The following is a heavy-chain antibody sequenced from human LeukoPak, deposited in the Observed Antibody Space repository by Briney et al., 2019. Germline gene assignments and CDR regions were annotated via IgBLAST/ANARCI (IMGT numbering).Heavy chain of an antibody. CDR2: INHSGST. D-gene: IGHD3-3*01. Sequence: SETLSLTCAVYGGSFSGYYWSWIRQPPGKGLEWIGEINHSGSTNYNPSLKSRVTISVDTSKNQFSLQLNSVTPEDTAVYYCARDPQTYYDFWSERRASYYYMDVWGKGTTVTVSS. CDR3: ARDPQTYYDFWSERRASYYYMDV. J-gene: IGHJ6*03. V-gene: IGHV4-34*01. CDR1: GGSFSGYY.